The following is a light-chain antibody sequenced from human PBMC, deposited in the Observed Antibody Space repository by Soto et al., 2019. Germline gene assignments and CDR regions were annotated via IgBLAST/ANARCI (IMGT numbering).Light chain of an antibody. Sequence: EIVLTQSPGTLSLSPGERATLSCRASQTVSSNYLAWFQQKPGQTPRLLIYGASSRAIGIPDRFSGSGSGTDFTLTISRLEPEDLAVYYCQQYCSAPTFGQGTKVYIK. CDR2: GAS. V-gene: IGKV3-20*01. CDR3: QQYCSAPT. J-gene: IGKJ1*01. CDR1: QTVSSNY.